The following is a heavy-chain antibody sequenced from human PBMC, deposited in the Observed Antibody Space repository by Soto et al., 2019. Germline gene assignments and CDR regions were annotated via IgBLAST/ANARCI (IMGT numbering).Heavy chain of an antibody. Sequence: QVHLVQSGDEVKKPRAAVKVSCKASGYSFSSHGIGWVRQAPGQGLEWMGWISVYNGNTNYAQRFQGRVTLTTDTSTSTAYMELRSLRSDDTAVYYCARAGASVFYYYYYMDVWAKGTTVTVSS. J-gene: IGHJ6*03. CDR2: ISVYNGNT. CDR3: ARAGASVFYYYYYMDV. CDR1: GYSFSSHG. V-gene: IGHV1-18*01. D-gene: IGHD3-16*01.